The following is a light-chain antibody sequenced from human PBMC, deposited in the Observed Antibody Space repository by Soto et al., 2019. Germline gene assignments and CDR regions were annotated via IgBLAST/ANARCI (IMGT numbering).Light chain of an antibody. Sequence: QSVLTQPASVSGSPGQSITISCTGTSSDVGGYNYVSWYQQHPSKAPKLIIYDVSNRPSGVSTRFSGSKSGNTASLTISGLQAEDEADYYCSSYTSSSVIFGGGTKLTVL. CDR3: SSYTSSSVI. J-gene: IGLJ2*01. CDR2: DVS. V-gene: IGLV2-14*01. CDR1: SSDVGGYNY.